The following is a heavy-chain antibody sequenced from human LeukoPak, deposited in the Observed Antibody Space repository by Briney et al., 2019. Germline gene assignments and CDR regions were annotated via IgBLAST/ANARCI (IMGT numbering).Heavy chain of an antibody. CDR1: GFTFSSYA. Sequence: PGGSLRLSCAASGFTFSSYAMSWVRQAPGKGLEWVSAISGSGGSTYYADSVKGRFTISRDNSNNTLYLQMNSLRAEDTAVYYCAGRLYYDFWSGPRDDPWGQGTLVTVSS. V-gene: IGHV3-23*01. CDR2: ISGSGGST. CDR3: AGRLYYDFWSGPRDDP. J-gene: IGHJ5*02. D-gene: IGHD3-3*01.